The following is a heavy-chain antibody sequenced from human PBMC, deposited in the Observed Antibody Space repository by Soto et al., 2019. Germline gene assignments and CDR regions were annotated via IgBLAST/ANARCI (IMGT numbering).Heavy chain of an antibody. CDR3: AREIRVAARTAFDY. CDR2: IIPIPGIA. Sequence: ASVKVSCKASGGTFSSYTISWVRQAPGQGLEWMGRIIPIPGIANYAQKFQGRVTITADKSTSTAYMELSSLRSEDTAVYYCAREIRVAARTAFDYWGQGTLVTVSS. D-gene: IGHD6-6*01. J-gene: IGHJ4*02. V-gene: IGHV1-69*04. CDR1: GGTFSSYT.